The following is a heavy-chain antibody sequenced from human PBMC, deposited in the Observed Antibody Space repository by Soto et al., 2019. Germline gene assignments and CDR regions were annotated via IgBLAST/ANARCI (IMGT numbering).Heavy chain of an antibody. CDR2: IEYSGST. J-gene: IGHJ6*02. Sequence: PSETLSLTCTVAGGSISSSSYDWGWIRQPPVKGLEWIGSIEYSGSTYYNPSLKSRVTISVDTSKNQFSLKLSSVTAADTAVYYCARRMAFQGTYYFYYGMDVWGQGTTVTVSS. CDR1: GGSISSSSYD. D-gene: IGHD5-12*01. CDR3: ARRMAFQGTYYFYYGMDV. V-gene: IGHV4-39*01.